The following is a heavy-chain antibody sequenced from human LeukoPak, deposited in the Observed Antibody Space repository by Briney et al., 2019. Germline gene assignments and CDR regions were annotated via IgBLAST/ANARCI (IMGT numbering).Heavy chain of an antibody. D-gene: IGHD3-10*01. CDR3: ARPIRSRDNNWFDP. CDR2: IYHTGST. CDR1: GGPFSSTSYY. J-gene: IGHJ5*02. V-gene: IGHV4-39*01. Sequence: PSETLSLTCTVSGGPFSSTSYYWGWIRQPPGKGLEWIANIYHTGSTYYNPSLKSRVTISVDTSANQFSLKLNSVTAADTAVYYCARPIRSRDNNWFDPWGQGTLVIVSS.